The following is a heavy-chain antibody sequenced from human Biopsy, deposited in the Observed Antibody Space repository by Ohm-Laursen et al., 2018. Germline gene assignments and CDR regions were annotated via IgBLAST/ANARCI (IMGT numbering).Heavy chain of an antibody. V-gene: IGHV3-23*01. J-gene: IGHJ4*02. Sequence: GSLRLSCAASGFTFSTYAMTWVRQAPGKGLEWVSAISGSGDTTYYADSVKGRFTISRDNSKNTVSLQMNSLRAEDTALYYCAKAGPARSGYYTGFVVDGCDSWGQGTLVTVSS. CDR1: GFTFSTYA. CDR2: ISGSGDTT. CDR3: AKAGPARSGYYTGFVVDGCDS. D-gene: IGHD3-3*01.